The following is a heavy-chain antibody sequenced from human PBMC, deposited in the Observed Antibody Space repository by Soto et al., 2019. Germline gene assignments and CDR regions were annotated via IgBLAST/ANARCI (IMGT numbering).Heavy chain of an antibody. Sequence: EVQLVESGGGLVKPGGSLRLSCAASGFTFSSYSMNWVRQAPGKGLEWVSSISSSSTYIYYADSMKGRFTISRDNAKNXLXLXXNSLRAEDTAVYYCARGGFIPMVRGPVPYNYGMDVWGQGTTVTVSS. J-gene: IGHJ6*02. V-gene: IGHV3-21*01. CDR1: GFTFSSYS. D-gene: IGHD3-10*01. CDR3: ARGGFIPMVRGPVPYNYGMDV. CDR2: ISSSSTYI.